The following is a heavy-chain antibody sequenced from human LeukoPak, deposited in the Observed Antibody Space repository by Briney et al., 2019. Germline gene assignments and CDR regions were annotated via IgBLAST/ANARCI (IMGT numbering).Heavy chain of an antibody. CDR1: GDSISSYY. Sequence: SETLSLTCTVSGDSISSYYCSWIRQPPGKGLEWIGYIYYSGTTNYNPSLKSRVTIAVDTSKNQFSLKLSSVTAADTAVYYCARHSSLAHFDYWGQGSLVAVSS. V-gene: IGHV4-59*01. J-gene: IGHJ4*02. CDR3: ARHSSLAHFDY. CDR2: IYYSGTT.